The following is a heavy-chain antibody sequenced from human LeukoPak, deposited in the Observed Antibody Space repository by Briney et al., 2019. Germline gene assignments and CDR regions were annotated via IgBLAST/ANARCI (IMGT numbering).Heavy chain of an antibody. Sequence: PSETLSLTCTVSGGSISSYYWSWIRQPPGKGLEWIGYIYYSGSTNYNPSLKSRVTISVDTSKNQFSLKLSSVTAADTAVYYCARVIRLQGLVGFDPWGQGTLVTVSS. J-gene: IGHJ5*02. V-gene: IGHV4-59*01. CDR3: ARVIRLQGLVGFDP. CDR1: GGSISSYY. D-gene: IGHD6-19*01. CDR2: IYYSGST.